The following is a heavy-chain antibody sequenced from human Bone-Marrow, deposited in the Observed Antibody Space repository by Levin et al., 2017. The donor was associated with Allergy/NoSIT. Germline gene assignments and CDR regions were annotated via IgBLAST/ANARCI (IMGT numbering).Heavy chain of an antibody. J-gene: IGHJ4*02. CDR3: AKDRSHCTSDSCYSSDY. Sequence: PGGSLRLSCAASGFTFSSYGMHWVRQAPGKGLEWVAVISYDAINIHYTDSVKGRFTISRDDSKNTVYLQMNSLRPEDTAVYYCAKDRSHCTSDSCYSSDYWGQGTLVTVSS. V-gene: IGHV3-30*18. CDR2: ISYDAINI. D-gene: IGHD2-2*02. CDR1: GFTFSSYG.